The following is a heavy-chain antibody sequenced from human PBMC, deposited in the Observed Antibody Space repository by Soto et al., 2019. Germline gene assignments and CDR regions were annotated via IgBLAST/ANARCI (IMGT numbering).Heavy chain of an antibody. CDR3: AREYLAIHYYDSSGYPDAFDI. CDR2: INPHGGST. V-gene: IGHV1-46*01. J-gene: IGHJ3*02. CDR1: RDTFTSYY. Sequence: ASVKVSCKAPRDTFTSYYINWVRQAPGQGLEWMGVINPHGGSTAYAQKFKGRVTLTRDTSASTVYMEVSSLTSEDTAMYYCAREYLAIHYYDSSGYPDAFDIWGQGTMVTVSS. D-gene: IGHD3-22*01.